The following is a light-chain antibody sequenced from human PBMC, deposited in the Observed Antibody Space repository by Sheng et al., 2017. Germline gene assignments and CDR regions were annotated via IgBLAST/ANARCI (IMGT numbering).Light chain of an antibody. Sequence: QSALTQPPSASGSPGQSVAISCTGTSSDVGGYNFVSWYQQHPGKAPKVMIYDVSNRPSGVSNRFSGSKSGNTASLTISGLQAEDEADYYCSSYTRSTTLVVFGTGTKVTVL. CDR2: DVS. CDR1: SSDVGGYNF. V-gene: IGLV2-14*03. CDR3: SSYTRSTTLVV. J-gene: IGLJ1*01.